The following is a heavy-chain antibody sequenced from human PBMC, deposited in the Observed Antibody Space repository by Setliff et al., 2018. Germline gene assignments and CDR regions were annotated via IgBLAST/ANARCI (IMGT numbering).Heavy chain of an antibody. CDR1: GGTFSSYD. CDR2: IIPIFGTA. J-gene: IGHJ6*03. Sequence: SVKVSCKASGGTFSSYDISWVRQAPGQGLEWMGGIIPIFGTANYAQKFQGRVTIIADESTSTAYMELSSLRSEDTAVYYCARDDDDFYSGYPYMDVWGKGTTVTVSS. D-gene: IGHD3-3*01. V-gene: IGHV1-69*13. CDR3: ARDDDDFYSGYPYMDV.